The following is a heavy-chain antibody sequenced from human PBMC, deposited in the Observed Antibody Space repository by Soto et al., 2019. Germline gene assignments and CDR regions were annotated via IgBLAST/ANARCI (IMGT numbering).Heavy chain of an antibody. D-gene: IGHD6-6*01. Sequence: PSETLSLTCAVSGYSISSGYYWGWIRQPPGKGPEWIGSIYHSGSTYYNPSLKSRVTISVDTSKNQFSLKLSSVTAADTAVYYCASLAARAAKRYYFDYWGQGTLVTVSS. J-gene: IGHJ4*02. CDR3: ASLAARAAKRYYFDY. CDR2: IYHSGST. CDR1: GYSISSGYY. V-gene: IGHV4-38-2*01.